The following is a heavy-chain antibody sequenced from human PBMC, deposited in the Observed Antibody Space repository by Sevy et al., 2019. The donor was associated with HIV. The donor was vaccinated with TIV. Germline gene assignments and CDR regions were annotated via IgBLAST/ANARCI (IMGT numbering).Heavy chain of an antibody. D-gene: IGHD3-22*01. V-gene: IGHV4-39*01. Sequence: KQSQTLSLTCTVSGGSIGRNSFYWGWIRQPPGKELEWIGTVSYGGSTYYNPSLRSRVTISVDASKKQFSLKLSSVTAADTAVYYCARQKVRSAYYYDTSGRQGKADFDSWGQGTLVTVSS. CDR1: GGSIGRNSFY. CDR3: ARQKVRSAYYYDTSGRQGKADFDS. CDR2: VSYGGST. J-gene: IGHJ4*02.